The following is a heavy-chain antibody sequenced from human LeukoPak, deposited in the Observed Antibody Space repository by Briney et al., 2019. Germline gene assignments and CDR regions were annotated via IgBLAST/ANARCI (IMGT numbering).Heavy chain of an antibody. D-gene: IGHD3-22*01. V-gene: IGHV3-48*01. J-gene: IGHJ3*02. Sequence: PGGSLRLSCAASGFTFSSYSMNWVRQAPGKGLEWVSYISSSSSTIYYADSVKGRFTISRDNAKNSLYLQMNSLRAEDTAVYYCARVTHSRTRTNAFDIWGRGTMVTVSS. CDR1: GFTFSSYS. CDR3: ARVTHSRTRTNAFDI. CDR2: ISSSSSTI.